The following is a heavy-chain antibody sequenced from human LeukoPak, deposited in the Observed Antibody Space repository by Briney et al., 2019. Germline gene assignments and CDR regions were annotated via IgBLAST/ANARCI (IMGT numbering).Heavy chain of an antibody. CDR1: GFSFSSYG. J-gene: IGHJ4*02. D-gene: IGHD1-1*01. Sequence: GSLRLSCAGSGFSFSSYGMHWVRQAPGKGLEWMAFIRSDGSNKYYADSVKGRFTISRDNSKNTLYLQMNSLRAEDTAVYYCARAQLGFDYWGQGTLVTVSS. CDR3: ARAQLGFDY. V-gene: IGHV3-30*02. CDR2: IRSDGSNK.